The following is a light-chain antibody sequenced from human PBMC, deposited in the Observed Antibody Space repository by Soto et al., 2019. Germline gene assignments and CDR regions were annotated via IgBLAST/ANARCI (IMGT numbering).Light chain of an antibody. CDR2: GAS. CDR3: QQYNNWPPYT. J-gene: IGKJ2*01. Sequence: EIVMTQSPATLSVSPGERATLSCRASQSVSSNVAWYQQKPGQAPRLLIYGASTRATGIPARFSGSGSGTEFTLTISSLQSEDFAVYYCQQYNNWPPYTFGQGTKLENK. CDR1: QSVSSN. V-gene: IGKV3-15*01.